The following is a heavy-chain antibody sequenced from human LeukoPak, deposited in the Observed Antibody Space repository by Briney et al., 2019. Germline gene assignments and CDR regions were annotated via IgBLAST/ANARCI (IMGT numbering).Heavy chain of an antibody. CDR3: VRGRDYYDSSGYPAIPFDI. Sequence: GGSLRLSCAASGFTFSSYDMHWVRQATGKGLEWVSAIGTAGDTYYPGSVKGRFTISRENAKNSLYLQMNSLRDGDTAVYYCVRGRDYYDSSGYPAIPFDIWGQGTMVSVSS. CDR1: GFTFSSYD. D-gene: IGHD3-22*01. CDR2: IGTAGDT. J-gene: IGHJ3*02. V-gene: IGHV3-13*01.